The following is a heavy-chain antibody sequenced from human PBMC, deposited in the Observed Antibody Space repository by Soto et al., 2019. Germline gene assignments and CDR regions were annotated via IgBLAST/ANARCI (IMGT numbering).Heavy chain of an antibody. CDR3: ARHSNEYRKSLDY. D-gene: IGHD1-1*01. CDR1: GGSISSYY. J-gene: IGHJ4*02. CDR2: IYYSGST. V-gene: IGHV4-59*08. Sequence: PSETLSLTCTVSGGSISSYYWSWIRQPPGKGLEWIGYIYYSGSTYYNPSLKSRVTISVDRSKNQFSLKLSSVTAADTAVYYCARHSNEYRKSLDYWGKGTLVTVSS.